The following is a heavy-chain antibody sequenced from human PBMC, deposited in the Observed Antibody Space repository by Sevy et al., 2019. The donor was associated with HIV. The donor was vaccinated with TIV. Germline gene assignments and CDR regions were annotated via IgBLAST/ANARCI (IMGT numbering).Heavy chain of an antibody. CDR3: AKEAPGYNYDTSGSFDY. D-gene: IGHD3-22*01. J-gene: IGHJ4*02. CDR1: RFTFSTYA. Sequence: AGSLRLSCAASRFTFSTYAMSWVRQAPGKELEWVSAITGSGGTTYYVDSVRGRFTISRDNSKSTLFLQMNSLTAEDRAVYYCAKEAPGYNYDTSGSFDYWGQGILVTVSS. V-gene: IGHV3-23*01. CDR2: ITGSGGTT.